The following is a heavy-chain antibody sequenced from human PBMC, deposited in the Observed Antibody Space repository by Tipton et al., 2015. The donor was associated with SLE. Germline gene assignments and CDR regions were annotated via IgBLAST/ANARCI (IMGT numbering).Heavy chain of an antibody. J-gene: IGHJ5*02. CDR1: GFTVSSNY. CDR2: IYSGGST. CDR3: ARYFPAGLYSSGWS. Sequence: SGFTVSSNYMSWVRQAPGKGLEWVSVIYSGGSTYYADSVKGRFTISRDNSKNTLYLQMNSLRAEDTAVYYCARYFPAGLYSSGWSWGQGTLVTVSS. D-gene: IGHD6-19*01. V-gene: IGHV3-66*01.